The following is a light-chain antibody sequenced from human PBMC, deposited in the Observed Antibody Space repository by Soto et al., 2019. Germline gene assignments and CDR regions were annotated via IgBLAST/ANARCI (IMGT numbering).Light chain of an antibody. CDR3: QQYGSSPPT. J-gene: IGKJ4*01. V-gene: IGKV3-20*01. CDR1: QTVGSNY. Sequence: EIVLTQSPGTLSVPLGETATLSCRASQTVGSNYVAWYQQKPGQAPRLLIYGATNRATGVSDNFSGGGSGTAFTLTIFSLEPEDPPRYICQQYGSSPPTFGGGTKVEIK. CDR2: GAT.